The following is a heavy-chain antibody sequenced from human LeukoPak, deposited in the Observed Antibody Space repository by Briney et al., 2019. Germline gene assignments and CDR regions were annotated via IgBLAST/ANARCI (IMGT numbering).Heavy chain of an antibody. V-gene: IGHV1-8*03. CDR1: GYTFTSYD. J-gene: IGHJ6*03. D-gene: IGHD3-3*01. Sequence: ASVKVSCKASGYTFTSYDINGVRQATGQGLEWMGWMNPNSGNTGYAQKFQGRVTITRNTSISTAYMELSSLRSEDTAVYYCARVGYDFWSGYLYYMDVWGKGTTVTVSS. CDR2: MNPNSGNT. CDR3: ARVGYDFWSGYLYYMDV.